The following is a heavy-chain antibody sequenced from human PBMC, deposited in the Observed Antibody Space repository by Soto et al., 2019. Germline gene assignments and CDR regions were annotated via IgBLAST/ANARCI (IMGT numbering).Heavy chain of an antibody. J-gene: IGHJ4*02. D-gene: IGHD6-6*01. CDR2: INHSGST. Sequence: PSETLSLTCAVYGGSFSGYYWSWIRQPPGKGLEWIGEINHSGSTNYNPSPKSRVTITLDTSKNQFSLKLSSVTDADTAVYYCASRVGAPRRLVTWLFDYWGQGTLVTVSS. CDR1: GGSFSGYY. V-gene: IGHV4-34*01. CDR3: ASRVGAPRRLVTWLFDY.